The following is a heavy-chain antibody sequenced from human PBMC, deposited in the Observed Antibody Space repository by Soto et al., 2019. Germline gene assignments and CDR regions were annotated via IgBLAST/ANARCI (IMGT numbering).Heavy chain of an antibody. CDR2: ISYDGSNK. D-gene: IGHD6-19*01. CDR1: GFTFSSYA. CDR3: ARATESSGWRDYLGLVDY. Sequence: GSLRLSCAASGFTFSSYAMHWVRQAPGKGLEWVAVISYDGSNKYYADSVKGRFTISRDNSKNTLYLQMNSLRAEDTAVYYCARATESSGWRDYLGLVDYWGQGTLVTVSS. J-gene: IGHJ4*02. V-gene: IGHV3-30-3*01.